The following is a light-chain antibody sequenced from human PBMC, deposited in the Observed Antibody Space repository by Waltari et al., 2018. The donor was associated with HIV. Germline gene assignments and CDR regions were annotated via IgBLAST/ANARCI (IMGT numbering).Light chain of an antibody. J-gene: IGLJ2*01. Sequence: QSVLTQPPSASGTPGQRVTISCSGSSSNIGDNTVNWYQQLPGTAPKLLIYPNTRRPSGVPYRFSGSKSGTSASLAISGLQSEDEADYYCATWDDSLNGHVVFGGGTKLTVL. CDR2: PNT. V-gene: IGLV1-44*01. CDR3: ATWDDSLNGHVV. CDR1: SSNIGDNT.